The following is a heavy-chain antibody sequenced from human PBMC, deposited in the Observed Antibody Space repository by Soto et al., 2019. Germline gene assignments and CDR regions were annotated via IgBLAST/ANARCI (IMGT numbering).Heavy chain of an antibody. V-gene: IGHV4-59*01. CDR1: GGSIRDYF. CDR3: ARVGGDDFGESGGLDY. CDR2: IYYSGRT. D-gene: IGHD4-17*01. Sequence: SETLSLTFTVSGGSIRDYFWTWIRQPPGKGLEWIGYIYYSGRTNYNPSLKSRVSISVDTSKNHFSLQLRSVTAADKAVYYCARVGGDDFGESGGLDYWGQGTLVTVSA. J-gene: IGHJ4*02.